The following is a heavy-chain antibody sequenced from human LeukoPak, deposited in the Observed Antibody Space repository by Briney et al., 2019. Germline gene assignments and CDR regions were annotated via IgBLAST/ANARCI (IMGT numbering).Heavy chain of an antibody. V-gene: IGHV3-48*04. CDR2: ISSSSSTI. CDR1: GFTFSSYS. J-gene: IGHJ4*02. D-gene: IGHD2-21*01. CDR3: AREQSYSEEIVVVNPPFDY. Sequence: GGSLRLSCAASGFTFSSYSMNWVRQAPGKGLEWVSYISSSSSTIYFADSVKGRFTISRDNAKNSLYLQMNSLRAEDTALYYCAREQSYSEEIVVVNPPFDYWGQGTLVTVSS.